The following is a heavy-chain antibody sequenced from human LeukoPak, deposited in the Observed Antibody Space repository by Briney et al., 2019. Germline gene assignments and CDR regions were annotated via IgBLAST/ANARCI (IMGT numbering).Heavy chain of an antibody. CDR3: ARERPLGGYGY. CDR1: GYTFISYG. Sequence: ASVKVSCKASGYTFISYGISWVRQAPGQGLEWMGWISAYNGNTNYAQKLQSRVTMTTDTSTSTAYMVLRSLRSDDTAVYYCARERPLGGYGYWGQGTLVTVSS. D-gene: IGHD1-1*01. CDR2: ISAYNGNT. J-gene: IGHJ4*02. V-gene: IGHV1-18*01.